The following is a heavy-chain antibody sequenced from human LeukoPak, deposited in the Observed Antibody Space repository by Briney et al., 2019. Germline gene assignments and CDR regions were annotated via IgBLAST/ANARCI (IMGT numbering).Heavy chain of an antibody. CDR3: AKDSHYYGSGSYYKNWFDP. CDR2: ISYDGSNK. V-gene: IGHV3-30*18. Sequence: GGSLRLTCAASGFTFSSYGLHWVRQAPGKGLEWVAVISYDGSNKYYAGSVKGGFTISRDNSKNTLYLQMNSLRAEDAAVYYCAKDSHYYGSGSYYKNWFDPWGQGTLVTVSS. J-gene: IGHJ5*02. D-gene: IGHD3-10*01. CDR1: GFTFSSYG.